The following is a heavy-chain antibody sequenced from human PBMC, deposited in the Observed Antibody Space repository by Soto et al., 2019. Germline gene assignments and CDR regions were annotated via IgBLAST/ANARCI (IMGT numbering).Heavy chain of an antibody. Sequence: GGSLRLSCAASGFALSSYSIGWVRQAPGKGLEWVSFTFNFDGSLYYADSVKGRFTISRDDAKNSLYLQMNSLRAEDTAVFYCASGGGYYGVRYYYGMDVWCQGPTVTVAS. CDR2: TFNFDGSL. V-gene: IGHV3-21*01. CDR1: GFALSSYS. J-gene: IGHJ6*02. CDR3: ASGGGYYGVRYYYGMDV. D-gene: IGHD1-26*01.